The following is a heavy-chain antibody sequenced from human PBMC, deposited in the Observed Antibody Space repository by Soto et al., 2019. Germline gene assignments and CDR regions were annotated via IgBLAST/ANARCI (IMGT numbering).Heavy chain of an antibody. CDR1: GFTFSSYW. D-gene: IGHD3-16*02. Sequence: GGSLRLSCAASGFTFSSYWMSWVRQAPGKGLEWVANIKQDGSEKYYVDSVKGRFTISRDNAKNSLYLQMNSLRAEDTAVYYCARDESMITFGGVIVRGYYYYMDVWGKGTTVTVSS. CDR2: IKQDGSEK. J-gene: IGHJ6*03. V-gene: IGHV3-7*01. CDR3: ARDESMITFGGVIVRGYYYYMDV.